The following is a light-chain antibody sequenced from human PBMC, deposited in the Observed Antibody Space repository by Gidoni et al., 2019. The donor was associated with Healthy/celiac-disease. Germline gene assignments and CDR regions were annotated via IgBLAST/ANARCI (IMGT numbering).Light chain of an antibody. J-gene: IGKJ1*01. CDR3: QQYNNWPGWT. CDR1: QSVSSN. V-gene: IGKV3-15*01. Sequence: EIVMTQSPATLSVSPGERATLSCRASQSVSSNLAWYQQKPGQAPRLLIYGASTRATGIPARFSGSGSGTEFTLTISSLQSEDFAVYYCQQYNNWPGWTFGQGTKVKIK. CDR2: GAS.